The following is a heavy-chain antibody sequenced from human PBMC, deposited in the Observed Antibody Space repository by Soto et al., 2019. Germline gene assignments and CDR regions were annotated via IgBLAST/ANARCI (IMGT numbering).Heavy chain of an antibody. CDR1: GFTVSSNY. Sequence: GWSLRLSCAASGFTVSSNYMSLVRQAPGKGLEWVSVIYSGGSTYYADSVKGRFTISRDNSKNTLYLQMNSLRAEDTAVYYCARDFTLEYWGQGTLVTVSS. CDR3: ARDFTLEY. J-gene: IGHJ4*02. V-gene: IGHV3-53*01. CDR2: IYSGGST.